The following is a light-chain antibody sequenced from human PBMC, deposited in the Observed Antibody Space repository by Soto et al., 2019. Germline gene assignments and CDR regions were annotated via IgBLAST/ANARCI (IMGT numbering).Light chain of an antibody. CDR1: SSDVGGYNS. J-gene: IGLJ2*01. CDR3: CSYTSRSTV. CDR2: DVS. Sequence: QSVLTQPASVSGSPGQSITISCTGTSSDVGGYNSVSWYQHHPGKAPKLMIYDVSNRPSGVSNRFSGSKSGNTASLTISGLQAEDEADYFCCSYTSRSTVFGGGTKLTVL. V-gene: IGLV2-14*03.